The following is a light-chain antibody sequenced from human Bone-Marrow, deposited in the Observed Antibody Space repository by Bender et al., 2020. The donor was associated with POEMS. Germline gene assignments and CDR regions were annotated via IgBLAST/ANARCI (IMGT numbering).Light chain of an antibody. CDR3: CSYTSTSTLV. J-gene: IGLJ3*02. Sequence: QSALTQPPSVSGSPGQSITISCTGTSTDVGGYTYVSWYQQHPGKAPKLMIYEVSTRASGVSNRFSGSKSANTASLTISGLQAEDEADYFCCSYTSTSTLVFGGGTKVTVL. V-gene: IGLV2-14*01. CDR1: STDVGGYTY. CDR2: EVS.